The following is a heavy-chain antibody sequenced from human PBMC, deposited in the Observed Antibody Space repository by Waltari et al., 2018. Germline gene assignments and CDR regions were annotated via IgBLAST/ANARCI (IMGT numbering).Heavy chain of an antibody. CDR2: INHSGST. V-gene: IGHV4-34*01. D-gene: IGHD3-16*02. CDR1: GGSFSGYY. J-gene: IGHJ4*02. Sequence: QVQLQQWGAGLLKPSETLSLTCAVYGGSFSGYYWSWIRQPPGKGLEWIGEINHSGSTNDNPSLKSRVTISVDTSKNQFSLKLRAVTAADTAVYYCARSMITFGGVIPVGYWGQGTLVTVSS. CDR3: ARSMITFGGVIPVGY.